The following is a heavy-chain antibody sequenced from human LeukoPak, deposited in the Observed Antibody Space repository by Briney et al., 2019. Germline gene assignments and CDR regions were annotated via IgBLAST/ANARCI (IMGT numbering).Heavy chain of an antibody. CDR3: AKDRSCTNDICHGDFDY. CDR1: GFTFSSYA. CDR2: ISGSGGST. V-gene: IGHV3-23*01. J-gene: IGHJ4*02. D-gene: IGHD2-8*01. Sequence: GGSLRLSRAASGFTFSSYAVSWVRQAPGKGLEWVSSISGSGGSTYSADSVKGRFTISRDNSKNTLYLQMNSLRAEDTALYYCAKDRSCTNDICHGDFDYWGQGTLVTVSS.